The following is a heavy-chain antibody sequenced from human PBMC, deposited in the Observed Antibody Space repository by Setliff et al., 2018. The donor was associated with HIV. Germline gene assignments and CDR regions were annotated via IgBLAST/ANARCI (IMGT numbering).Heavy chain of an antibody. D-gene: IGHD1-7*01. Sequence: ASVKVSCKASGGTFSSYAISWVRQAPGQGLEWMGGIIPIFGTANYAQKFQGRVTITTDESTSTAYMELSSLRSEDTAVYYCARVTTGTYYYYMDVWGKGTTVTVSS. CDR1: GGTFSSYA. J-gene: IGHJ6*03. V-gene: IGHV1-69*05. CDR2: IIPIFGTA. CDR3: ARVTTGTYYYYMDV.